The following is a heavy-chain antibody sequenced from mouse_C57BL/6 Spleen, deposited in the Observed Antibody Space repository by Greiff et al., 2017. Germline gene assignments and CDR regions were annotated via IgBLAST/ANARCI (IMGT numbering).Heavy chain of an antibody. D-gene: IGHD4-1*01. CDR1: GYSITSGYY. Sequence: EVKLQESGPGLVKPSQSLSLTCSVTGYSITSGYYWNWIRQFPGNKLEWMGYISYDGSNNYNPSLKNRISITRDTSKNQFFLKLNSVTTEDTATYYCARGGTNWDVFAYWGQGTLVTVSA. CDR2: ISYDGSN. CDR3: ARGGTNWDVFAY. J-gene: IGHJ3*01. V-gene: IGHV3-6*01.